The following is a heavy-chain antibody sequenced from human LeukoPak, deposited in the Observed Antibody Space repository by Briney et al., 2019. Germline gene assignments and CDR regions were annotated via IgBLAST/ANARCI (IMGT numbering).Heavy chain of an antibody. Sequence: PSQTLSLTCAFSAASFSSGDFSWSWIRQPPGKGLEWIGYIYRRGATYYNPSLKSRVTMSVDRSKNQFSLKLSSVTAADTAVYYCARGLGVRGVILTYFDSWGQGTLVTVSS. CDR3: ARGLGVRGVILTYFDS. J-gene: IGHJ4*02. D-gene: IGHD3-10*01. CDR1: AASFSSGDFS. CDR2: IYRRGAT. V-gene: IGHV4-30-2*01.